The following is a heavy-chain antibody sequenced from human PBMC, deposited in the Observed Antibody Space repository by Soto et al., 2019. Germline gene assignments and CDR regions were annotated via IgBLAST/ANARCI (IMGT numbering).Heavy chain of an antibody. J-gene: IGHJ6*02. CDR2: IKAKVDGGTT. V-gene: IGHV3-15*07. CDR3: ATGTEYGFDV. Sequence: ETQLVESGGGLVKPGESLRLSCAASGFTFSHAWMNWVRQAPGKGLEWVGRIKAKVDGGTTDYLTPVKGRFIISRDDAKDTLFLHMTALRSEDAGVYYCATGTEYGFDVWGQGTTVTVSS. D-gene: IGHD2-21*02. CDR1: GFTFSHAW.